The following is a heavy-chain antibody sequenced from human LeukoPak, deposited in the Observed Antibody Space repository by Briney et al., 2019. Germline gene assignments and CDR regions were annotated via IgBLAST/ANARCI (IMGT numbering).Heavy chain of an antibody. CDR1: GGSISSYY. D-gene: IGHD4-17*01. J-gene: IGHJ6*03. CDR3: ARDYSTVTTWGYYYMDV. V-gene: IGHV4-4*07. CDR2: IYTSGST. Sequence: PSETLSLTCTVSGGSISSYYWSWIRQPAGKGLEWIGRIYTSGSTNYNPSLKSRVTMSVDTSKNQFSLKLSSVTAADTAVYYCARDYSTVTTWGYYYMDVWGKGTTVTVSS.